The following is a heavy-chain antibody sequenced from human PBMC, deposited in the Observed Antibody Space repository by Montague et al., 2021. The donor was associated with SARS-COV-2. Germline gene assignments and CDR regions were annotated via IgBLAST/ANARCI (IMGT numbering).Heavy chain of an antibody. CDR1: GGSMSSYH. CDR2: VSYRGST. V-gene: IGHV4-59*01. J-gene: IGHJ4*02. Sequence: SETLSLTCPVSGGSMSSYHWVWIRQPPGKGLEWIGYVSYRGSTNXNLSLKSQVTISLDTSKNRFSLRVTSVTAADTAVYYCARDVRYYYDQWGQGILVTVSS. D-gene: IGHD3-10*01. CDR3: ARDVRYYYDQ.